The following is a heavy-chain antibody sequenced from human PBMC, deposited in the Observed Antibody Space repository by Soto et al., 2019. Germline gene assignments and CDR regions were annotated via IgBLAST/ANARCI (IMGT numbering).Heavy chain of an antibody. CDR1: GFTFSSCS. Sequence: EVQLVESGGGLVQPGGSLRLSCAASGFTFSSCSMNRVRQAPGKGLAWVSYISSSSSTIYYADSVKGRFTISRDNAKNSLYLQMHSLRDGDTAVYYCARVKVVTATDFWGQGTLVTVSS. V-gene: IGHV3-48*02. CDR3: ARVKVVTATDF. D-gene: IGHD2-21*02. J-gene: IGHJ4*02. CDR2: ISSSSSTI.